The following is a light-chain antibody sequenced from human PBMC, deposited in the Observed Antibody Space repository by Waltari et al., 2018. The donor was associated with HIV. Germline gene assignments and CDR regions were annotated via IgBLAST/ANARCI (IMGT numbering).Light chain of an antibody. CDR1: NIGSKR. J-gene: IGLJ1*01. V-gene: IGLV3-9*01. CDR3: HVWDSSNAEDV. Sequence: SYEVTPPLSVSVALGQTARITCRANNIGSKRVHWYQQQPGQAPVLVIYRDKNRPSGVPERFSGSNSVNTATLTISGAQAGDEADYYCHVWDSSNAEDVFGTGTKVSVL. CDR2: RDK.